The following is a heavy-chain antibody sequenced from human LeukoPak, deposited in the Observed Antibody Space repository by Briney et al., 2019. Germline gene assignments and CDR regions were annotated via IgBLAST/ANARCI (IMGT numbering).Heavy chain of an antibody. CDR3: VRDLGGALWPNAFDI. Sequence: LPGGSLRLSCTASGFSVSNSYMTWVRQAPGIGLEWVANIKQDGSESSYVDSVRGRFTISRDNAKRSLYLQINSLRAEDTAVYYCVRDLGGALWPNAFDIWGQGTRVTVSS. CDR1: GFSVSNSY. CDR2: IKQDGSES. J-gene: IGHJ3*02. D-gene: IGHD4-23*01. V-gene: IGHV3-7*05.